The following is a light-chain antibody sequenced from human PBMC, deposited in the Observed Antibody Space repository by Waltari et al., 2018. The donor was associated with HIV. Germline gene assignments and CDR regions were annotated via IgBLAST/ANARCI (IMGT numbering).Light chain of an antibody. Sequence: QSVLTQPPSASGTPGQRVTISCSGSSSNIGSNTVNWYQQLPGTAPKLLIYSNNHRPSGVPDRFSGSKSGTSASLAIRGLQSEDEADYYCAAWDDSLNGWVFGGGTKLTVL. V-gene: IGLV1-44*01. CDR1: SSNIGSNT. CDR2: SNN. J-gene: IGLJ3*02. CDR3: AAWDDSLNGWV.